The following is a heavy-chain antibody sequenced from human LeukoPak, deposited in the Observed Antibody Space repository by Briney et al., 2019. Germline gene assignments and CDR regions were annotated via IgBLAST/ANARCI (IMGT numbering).Heavy chain of an antibody. CDR3: ARAGYSSSCYYYYYYMDV. CDR1: GFTFSSYS. CDR2: ISSSSSYI. V-gene: IGHV3-21*01. J-gene: IGHJ6*03. Sequence: GGSLRLSCAASGFTFSSYSMNWVRQAPGKGLEWVSSISSSSSYIYYADSVKGRFTISRDNAKNSLYLQMNSLRAEDTAVYYCARAGYSSSCYYYYYYMDVWGKGTTVTVSS. D-gene: IGHD6-13*01.